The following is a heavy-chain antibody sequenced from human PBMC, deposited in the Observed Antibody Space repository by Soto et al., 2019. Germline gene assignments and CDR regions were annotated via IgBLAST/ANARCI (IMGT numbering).Heavy chain of an antibody. CDR1: GYTFTSYG. CDR2: ISANNGNT. V-gene: IGHV1-18*01. CDR3: ARGYNNVWFGDQPFDY. J-gene: IGHJ4*02. D-gene: IGHD3-10*01. Sequence: EASVKVCCKASGYTFTSYGISWVRQAPGQGLEWMGWISANNGNTNYAQKFQGRVTMTTDTSTSTAYMELRSLRSDDTAVYYCARGYNNVWFGDQPFDYWGQGTLVTVSS.